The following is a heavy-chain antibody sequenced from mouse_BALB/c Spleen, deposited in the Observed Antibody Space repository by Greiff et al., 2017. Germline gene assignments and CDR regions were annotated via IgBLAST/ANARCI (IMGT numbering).Heavy chain of an antibody. D-gene: IGHD6-5*01. V-gene: IGHV1-4*01. CDR3: ARYAPAWFAY. CDR1: GYTFTSYT. J-gene: IGHJ3*01. Sequence: QVQLKESWAELARPGASVKMSCKASGYTFTSYTMHWVKQRPGQGLEWIGYINPSSGYTNYNQKFKDKATLTADKSSSTAYMQLSSLTSEDSAVYYCARYAPAWFAYWGQGTLVTVSA. CDR2: INPSSGYT.